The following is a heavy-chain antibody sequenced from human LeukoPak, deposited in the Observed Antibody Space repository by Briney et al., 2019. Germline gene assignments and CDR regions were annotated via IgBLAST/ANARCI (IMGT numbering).Heavy chain of an antibody. CDR3: ARIPRVVRFGEMAYFDY. CDR1: GGSISSSSYY. CDR2: IYYSGST. D-gene: IGHD3-10*01. J-gene: IGHJ4*02. Sequence: PSETLSLTCTVSGGSISSSSYYWGWIRQPPGKGLEWIVSIYYSGSTYYNPSLKSRVTISVDTSKNQFSLKLSSVTAADTAVYYCARIPRVVRFGEMAYFDYWGQGTLVTVSS. V-gene: IGHV4-39*01.